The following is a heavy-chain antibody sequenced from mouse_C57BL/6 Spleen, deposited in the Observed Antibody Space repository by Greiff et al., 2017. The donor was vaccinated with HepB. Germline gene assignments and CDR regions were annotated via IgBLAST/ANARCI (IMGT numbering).Heavy chain of an antibody. CDR3: TRTGTSYFDY. CDR2: IDPETGGT. J-gene: IGHJ2*01. Sequence: ESGAELVRPGASVTLSCKTSGYTFTDYEMHWVKQTPVHGLEWIGAIDPETGGTAYNQKFKGKAILTADKSSSTAYMELRSLTSEDSAVYYCTRTGTSYFDYWGQGTTLTVSS. D-gene: IGHD4-1*01. CDR1: GYTFTDYE. V-gene: IGHV1-15*01.